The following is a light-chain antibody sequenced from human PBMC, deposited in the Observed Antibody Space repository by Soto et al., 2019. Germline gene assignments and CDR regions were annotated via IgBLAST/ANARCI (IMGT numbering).Light chain of an antibody. J-gene: IGKJ4*01. CDR3: QHYDNLPLT. V-gene: IGKV1-5*01. CDR1: QSIKSW. CDR2: DAS. Sequence: DIEMTQSPSTLSASVGDRVTITCRASQSIKSWLAWYHQKPGKAPKLXIFDASNLERGVPSRFSGSGSRTHFSLSINNLQPEDVGTYFCQHYDNLPLTFGGGTQVDIK.